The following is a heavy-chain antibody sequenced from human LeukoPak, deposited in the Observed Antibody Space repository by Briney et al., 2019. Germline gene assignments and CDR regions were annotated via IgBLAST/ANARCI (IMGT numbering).Heavy chain of an antibody. Sequence: GGSLRLSCAASGFILSSYWMSWVRQAPGKGLEGVANIKQDGSEKYYVDSVKGRFTISRDNAKHSLYLQMNSLRGEDTAVYYCAREARYCSSTSCYREDVWGKGTTVTISS. CDR3: AREARYCSSTSCYREDV. J-gene: IGHJ6*04. CDR1: GFILSSYW. CDR2: IKQDGSEK. V-gene: IGHV3-7*01. D-gene: IGHD2-2*01.